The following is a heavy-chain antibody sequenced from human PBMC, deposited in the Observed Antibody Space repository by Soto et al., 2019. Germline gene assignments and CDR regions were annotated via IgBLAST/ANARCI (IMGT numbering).Heavy chain of an antibody. CDR3: AKVVRYYYYGMDV. Sequence: GGSLRLSCAASGFTFSSYAMIWVRQAPGKGLEWVSAISGSGGSTYYADSVKGRFTISRDNSKNTLYLQMNSLRAEDTAVYYCAKVVRYYYYGMDVWGQGTTVTVSS. J-gene: IGHJ6*02. V-gene: IGHV3-23*01. CDR1: GFTFSSYA. D-gene: IGHD4-17*01. CDR2: ISGSGGST.